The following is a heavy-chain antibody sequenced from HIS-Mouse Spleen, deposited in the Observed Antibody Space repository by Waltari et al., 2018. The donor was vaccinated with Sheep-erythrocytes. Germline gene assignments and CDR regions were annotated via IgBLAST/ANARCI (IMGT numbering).Heavy chain of an antibody. J-gene: IGHJ3*02. CDR3: ARGAFDI. CDR1: GFTFSSYA. CDR2: ISNDGSKK. V-gene: IGHV3-30-3*01. Sequence: QVQLVESGGGVVQPGRSLRLSCAASGFTFSSYAMHWVRQAPGKGLEWVAVISNDGSKKYYADSGKGRFTISRDNSKNTLYLQMNSLRAEDTAVYYCARGAFDIWGQGTMVTVSS.